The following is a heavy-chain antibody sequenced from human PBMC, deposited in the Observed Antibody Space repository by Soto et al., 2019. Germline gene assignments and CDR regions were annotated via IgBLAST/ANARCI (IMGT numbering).Heavy chain of an antibody. Sequence: ASVKVSCKASGYTFTGYYMHWVRQAPGQGLEWMGWINPISGAANYAQKFQGWVTITRDASISTAYMELSRLRSDDTAVYYCARGYGEGYYYYYGMDVWGQGTTVTVSS. D-gene: IGHD4-17*01. CDR1: GYTFTGYY. CDR2: INPISGAA. J-gene: IGHJ6*02. CDR3: ARGYGEGYYYYYGMDV. V-gene: IGHV1-2*04.